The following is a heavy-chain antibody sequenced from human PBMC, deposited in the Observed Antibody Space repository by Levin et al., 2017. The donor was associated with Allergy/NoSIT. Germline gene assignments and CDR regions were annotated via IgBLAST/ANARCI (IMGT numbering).Heavy chain of an antibody. J-gene: IGHJ4*02. D-gene: IGHD6-19*01. CDR3: VKDIRAVAGNFDY. CDR2: ISWNSGNI. Sequence: GGSLRLSCAASGFTFDDYAMHWVRQAPGKGLEWVSGISWNSGNIDYADSVKGRFTISRDNAKNSLYLLMNSLRAEDTALYYCVKDIRAVAGNFDYWGQGTLVTVSS. CDR1: GFTFDDYA. V-gene: IGHV3-9*01.